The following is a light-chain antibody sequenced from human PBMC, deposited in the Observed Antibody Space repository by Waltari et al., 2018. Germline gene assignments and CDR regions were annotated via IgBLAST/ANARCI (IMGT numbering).Light chain of an antibody. CDR3: QSYDSSLSGYV. J-gene: IGLJ1*01. V-gene: IGLV1-40*01. CDR2: GNS. Sequence: QSVLTQPPSVSGAPGQRVTISCTGSSPNIGAGYDVHWYQLPGTAPKLLIYGNSNRPSGVPDRFSGSKSGTSASLAITGLQAEDEADYYCQSYDSSLSGYVFGTGTKVTVL. CDR1: SPNIGAGYD.